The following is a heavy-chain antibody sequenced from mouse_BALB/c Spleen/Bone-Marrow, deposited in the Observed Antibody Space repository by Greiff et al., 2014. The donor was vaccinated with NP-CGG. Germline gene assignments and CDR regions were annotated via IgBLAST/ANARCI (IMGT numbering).Heavy chain of an antibody. Sequence: VQLQQPGAELVKPGASVKLSCTASGFNIKDTYMHWVKQRPEQGLEWIGRIDPANGNTKYDPKFQGKATMTADTSSNTAYLQLSSLTSEDTAVYYCAAYYYGSSQFAYWGQGTLVTVSA. CDR3: AAYYYGSSQFAY. J-gene: IGHJ3*01. CDR1: GFNIKDTY. D-gene: IGHD1-1*01. CDR2: IDPANGNT. V-gene: IGHV14-3*02.